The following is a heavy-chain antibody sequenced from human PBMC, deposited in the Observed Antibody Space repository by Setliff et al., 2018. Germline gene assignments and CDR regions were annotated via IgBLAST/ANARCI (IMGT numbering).Heavy chain of an antibody. Sequence: PSETLSLTCTVSGGSISGASIRSYYWSWIRQPPGKGLEFIGYVYYSGTTNYDPSLKSRVTISVDTSKNQFSLKLSSVTAADTAIYYCARGGPYRYFDYWGQGTLVTVSS. J-gene: IGHJ4*02. CDR1: GGSISGASIRSYY. CDR3: ARGGPYRYFDY. V-gene: IGHV4-61*01. CDR2: VYYSGTT.